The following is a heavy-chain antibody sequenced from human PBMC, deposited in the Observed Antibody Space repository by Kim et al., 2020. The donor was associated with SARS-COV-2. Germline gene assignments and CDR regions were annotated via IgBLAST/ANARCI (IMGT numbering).Heavy chain of an antibody. J-gene: IGHJ4*02. CDR1: GFTFSSYA. V-gene: IGHV3-23*01. CDR3: AKEFPSYCGGDCYLDY. Sequence: GGSLRLSCAASGFTFSSYAMSWVRQAPGKVLEWVSAISGSGGSTYYADSVKGRFTISRDNSKNTLYLQMNSLRAEDTAVYYCAKEFPSYCGGDCYLDYWGQGTLVTVSS. D-gene: IGHD2-21*02. CDR2: ISGSGGST.